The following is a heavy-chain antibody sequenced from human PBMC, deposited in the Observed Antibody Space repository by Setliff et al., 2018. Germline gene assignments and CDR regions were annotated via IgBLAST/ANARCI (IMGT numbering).Heavy chain of an antibody. V-gene: IGHV3-33*08. D-gene: IGHD5-18*01. Sequence: GGSLRLSCTASGFILRNYGIHWVRQAPGKGLEWVAVFWADGNRRFYADSVKGRFTVSRDLSMDTVFLQMDSLRAEDTALYYCAKFVGYTYGYDYWGRGTLVTVSS. CDR3: AKFVGYTYGYDY. CDR1: GFILRNYG. CDR2: FWADGNRR. J-gene: IGHJ4*02.